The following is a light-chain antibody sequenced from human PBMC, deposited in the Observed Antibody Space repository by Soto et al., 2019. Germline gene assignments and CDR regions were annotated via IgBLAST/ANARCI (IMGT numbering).Light chain of an antibody. Sequence: QSALTQPASVSGSPGQSVTISCAGTSSDVGGYNFVSWYQQHPGKAPQLMIYDVSSRPSGVSTRFSGSKSGNTASLTISGLQAEDEADYYCSSYTSSYTYVFGTGTKLTVL. V-gene: IGLV2-14*03. CDR2: DVS. CDR1: SSDVGGYNF. J-gene: IGLJ1*01. CDR3: SSYTSSYTYV.